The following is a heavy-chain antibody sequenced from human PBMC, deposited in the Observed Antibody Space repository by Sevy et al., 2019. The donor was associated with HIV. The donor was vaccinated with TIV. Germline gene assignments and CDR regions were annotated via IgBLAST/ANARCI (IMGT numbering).Heavy chain of an antibody. CDR1: GFSFSHYA. D-gene: IGHD2-8*01. CDR2: ISYDGTYK. V-gene: IGHV3-30-3*01. Sequence: GGCLRLSCAGSGFSFSHYAFHWVRQAPGKGLEWVSLISYDGTYKYYADSVKGRFTISRDNSKNTLYLQMNSLRGNDTAVYYCPRVAVSYCTNDCYHRFDYWGPGALVTVSS. J-gene: IGHJ4*02. CDR3: PRVAVSYCTNDCYHRFDY.